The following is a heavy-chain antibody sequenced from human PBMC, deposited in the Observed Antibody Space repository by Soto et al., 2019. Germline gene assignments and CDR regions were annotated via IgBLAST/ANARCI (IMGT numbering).Heavy chain of an antibody. Sequence: SETLSLTCTVSGGSISSSSFHWGWIRHPPGKGLEWIGSIYYSGSTYYSPSLKSRVAISVDTSKNQFSLKLSSVSAADTAIYYCARSNTGYYKWFDPWGQGTLVTVSS. CDR3: ARSNTGYYKWFDP. D-gene: IGHD3-9*01. V-gene: IGHV4-39*01. CDR1: GGSISSSSFH. CDR2: IYYSGST. J-gene: IGHJ5*02.